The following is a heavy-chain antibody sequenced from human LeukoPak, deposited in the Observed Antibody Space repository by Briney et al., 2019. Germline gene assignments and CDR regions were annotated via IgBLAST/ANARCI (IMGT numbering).Heavy chain of an antibody. CDR1: GFTFTKYW. J-gene: IGHJ4*02. CDR3: VRHEGSISGWPFDY. V-gene: IGHV5-51*01. Sequence: GGALKISCKGSGFTFTKYWIGWVRRMPGKGLEWMGIMYLGDSETRYSPSFQGQVTISADKSISTVFLQWSSLKASDTAMYYCVRHEGSISGWPFDYWGQGTLVTVSS. D-gene: IGHD6-19*01. CDR2: MYLGDSET.